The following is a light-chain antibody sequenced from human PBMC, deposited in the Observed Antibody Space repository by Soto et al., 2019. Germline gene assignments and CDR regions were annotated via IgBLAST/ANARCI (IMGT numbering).Light chain of an antibody. V-gene: IGKV1-5*03. Sequence: DIQMTQSPSTLSASVGDRITITCRASQSISSWLAWYQQKPGKAPKLLIYKASSLQSGVPSRFSGSGSGTEFTLTISSLQPDDFATYYCQQYDTFGQGTKVEIK. CDR2: KAS. CDR1: QSISSW. J-gene: IGKJ1*01. CDR3: QQYDT.